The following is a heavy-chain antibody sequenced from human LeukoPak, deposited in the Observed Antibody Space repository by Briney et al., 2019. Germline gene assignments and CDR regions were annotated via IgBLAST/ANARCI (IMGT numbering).Heavy chain of an antibody. CDR3: AKDSTNYADYAMPDV. Sequence: GGSLRLSCAASGFTFSIYGMHWVRQAPGKGLEWVAFIRYDGTNKYYADSVKGQFTISRDNSKNTLFLQMNSLRPEDTAVYYCAKDSTNYADYAMPDVWGQGSLVTVAS. CDR2: IRYDGTNK. J-gene: IGHJ4*02. D-gene: IGHD4-17*01. V-gene: IGHV3-30*02. CDR1: GFTFSIYG.